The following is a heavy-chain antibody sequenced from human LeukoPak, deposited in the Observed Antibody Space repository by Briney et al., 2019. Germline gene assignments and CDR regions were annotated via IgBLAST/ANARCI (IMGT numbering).Heavy chain of an antibody. Sequence: SETLSLTCTVSGYSISSGYYWAWIRQPPGKGLEWIGSIYHSGSTYYNPSLKSRVTISVDTSKNQFSLKLSSVTAADTAVYYCARVNREMATITPWGQGTLVTVSS. J-gene: IGHJ4*02. CDR1: GYSISSGYY. CDR2: IYHSGST. CDR3: ARVNREMATITP. D-gene: IGHD5-24*01. V-gene: IGHV4-38-2*02.